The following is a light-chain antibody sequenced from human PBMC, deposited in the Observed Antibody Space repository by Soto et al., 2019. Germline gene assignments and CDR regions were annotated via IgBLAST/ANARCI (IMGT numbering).Light chain of an antibody. V-gene: IGKV1-39*01. Sequence: IQLTQSPSSLSASVGDRVAITCRASQGISSYLAWYQQKPGTAPKLLIYAASTLQSGVPSRFSGSGSGTDFTLTISSLQPEDFATYYCQQSYSTPWTFGQGTKVDIK. CDR3: QQSYSTPWT. CDR2: AAS. J-gene: IGKJ1*01. CDR1: QGISSY.